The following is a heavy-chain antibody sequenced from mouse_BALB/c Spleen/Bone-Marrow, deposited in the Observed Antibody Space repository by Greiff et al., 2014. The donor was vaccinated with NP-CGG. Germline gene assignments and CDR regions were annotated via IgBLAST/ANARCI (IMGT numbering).Heavy chain of an antibody. V-gene: IGHV1-69*02. CDR3: TTGTRFAY. CDR2: IYPSDSYT. CDR1: GYTFTSYW. D-gene: IGHD4-1*01. Sequence: QVQLQQPGAELVRPGASVKLSCKASGYTFTSYWINWVKQRPGQGLEWIGNIYPSDSYTNYNQKFKDKATLTVDKSSSTAYMQLSSPTSEDSAVHYCTTGTRFAYWGQGTLVTVSA. J-gene: IGHJ3*01.